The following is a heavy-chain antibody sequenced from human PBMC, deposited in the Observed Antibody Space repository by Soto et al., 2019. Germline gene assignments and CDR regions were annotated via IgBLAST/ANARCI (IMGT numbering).Heavy chain of an antibody. CDR2: IYYSGST. J-gene: IGHJ2*01. CDR3: ARDEEAFCGGHCYSGGSFPL. D-gene: IGHD2-21*02. V-gene: IGHV4-59*01. CDR1: GGSISSYY. Sequence: QVQLQESGPGLVKPSETLSLTCTVSGGSISSYYWSWIRQPPGKGLEWIGYIYYSGSTNYNPSLTSRVTLSVDTSNTPFSLKLRSLPAADTAVYYSARDEEAFCGGHCYSGGSFPLSGRRTLVTVSS.